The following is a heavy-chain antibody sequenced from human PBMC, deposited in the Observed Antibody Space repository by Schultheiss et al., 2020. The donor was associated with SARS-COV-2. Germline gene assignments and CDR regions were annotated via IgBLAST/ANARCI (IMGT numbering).Heavy chain of an antibody. Sequence: GGSLRLSCAASGFTFSSYAMSWVRQAPGKGLEWVGRIRSKANSYATAYAASVKGRFTISRDDSKNTAYLQMNSLKTEDTAVYYCTRPVNGYGDPGEVDYWGQGTLVTVSS. CDR1: GFTFSSYA. J-gene: IGHJ4*02. CDR3: TRPVNGYGDPGEVDY. V-gene: IGHV3-73*01. D-gene: IGHD4-17*01. CDR2: IRSKANSYAT.